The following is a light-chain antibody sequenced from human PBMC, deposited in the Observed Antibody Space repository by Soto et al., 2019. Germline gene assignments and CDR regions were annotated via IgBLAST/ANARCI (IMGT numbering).Light chain of an antibody. V-gene: IGKV1-9*01. CDR1: QSVNVN. J-gene: IGKJ3*01. CDR3: QQLNSYSIFT. Sequence: TQSQATLSVSPGERATLSCRASQSVNVNLAWYQQKPGKAPKLLIFGASTLQSGVPSRFSGSGSGTEFTLTISSLQPEDFATYYCQQLNSYSIFTFGPGTKVDI. CDR2: GAS.